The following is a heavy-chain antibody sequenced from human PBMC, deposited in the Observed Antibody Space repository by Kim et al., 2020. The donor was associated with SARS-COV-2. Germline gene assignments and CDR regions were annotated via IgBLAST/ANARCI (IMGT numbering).Heavy chain of an antibody. CDR2: IYTDVTT. CDR1: GGSINSGNYY. CDR3: AGEFGRSFDY. J-gene: IGHJ4*02. Sequence: SETLSLTCNVSGGSINSGNYYWSWIRQPAGRGLEWIGRIYTDVTTNYNPALKSRITISADTSKNQFSLKLNSVTAVDTAVYYCAGEFGRSFDYWGQGTLVSVSS. V-gene: IGHV4-61*02. D-gene: IGHD3-10*01.